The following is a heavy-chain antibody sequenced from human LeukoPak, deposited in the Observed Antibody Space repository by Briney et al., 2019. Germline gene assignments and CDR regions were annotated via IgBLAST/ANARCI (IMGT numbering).Heavy chain of an antibody. CDR2: IYTSGST. CDR1: GGSISSYY. V-gene: IGHV4-4*07. J-gene: IGHJ6*02. Sequence: SETLSLTCTVSGGSISSYYWSWIRQPAGKGLEWIGRIYTSGSTNYNPSLKSRVTMSVDTSKNQFSLKLSSVTAADTAVYYCVGTAARNYYYGMDVWGQGTTATVSS. CDR3: VGTAARNYYYGMDV. D-gene: IGHD2-2*01.